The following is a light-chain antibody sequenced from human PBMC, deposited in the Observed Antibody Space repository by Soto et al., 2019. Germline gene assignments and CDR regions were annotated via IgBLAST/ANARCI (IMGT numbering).Light chain of an antibody. Sequence: QSALTQPASVSGSPGQSITISCTGTTSDVGSYDLVSWYQQHPGKAPKVSIYEVNKRPSGVSNRFSGSKSGNTASLTISGLQAEDEADYYCCSYAGSSTVVFGGGTKLTVL. CDR2: EVN. V-gene: IGLV2-23*02. J-gene: IGLJ2*01. CDR3: CSYAGSSTVV. CDR1: TSDVGSYDL.